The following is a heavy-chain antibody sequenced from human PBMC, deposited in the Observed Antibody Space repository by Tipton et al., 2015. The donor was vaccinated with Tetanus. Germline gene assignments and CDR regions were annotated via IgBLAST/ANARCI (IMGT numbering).Heavy chain of an antibody. V-gene: IGHV3-23*01. CDR1: GFTFSSYA. J-gene: IGHJ4*02. CDR2: ISESGGVT. Sequence: SLRLSCAASGFTFSSYAMSWVRQAPGKGLEWVSAISESGGVTYYADSVRGRFTLSRDNSKNTLYLQMNSLRVEDTAVYYCLGHGGYSYLGQGTLVTVSS. CDR3: LGHGGYSY. D-gene: IGHD3-22*01.